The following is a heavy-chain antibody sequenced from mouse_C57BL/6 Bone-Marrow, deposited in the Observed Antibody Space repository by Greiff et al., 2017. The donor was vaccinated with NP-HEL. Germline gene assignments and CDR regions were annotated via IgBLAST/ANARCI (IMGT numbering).Heavy chain of an antibody. CDR1: GFSLTSYG. V-gene: IGHV2-5*01. J-gene: IGHJ1*03. CDR2: IWRGGST. D-gene: IGHD1-1*01. Sequence: QVQLQQSGPGLVQPSQSLSITCTVSGFSLTSYGVHWVRQSPGKGLEWLGVIWRGGSTDYNAAFMSRLSITKDNSKSQVFFKMNSLQADDTAIYYCAKKGLYGSSFWYFDVWGTGTTVTVSS. CDR3: AKKGLYGSSFWYFDV.